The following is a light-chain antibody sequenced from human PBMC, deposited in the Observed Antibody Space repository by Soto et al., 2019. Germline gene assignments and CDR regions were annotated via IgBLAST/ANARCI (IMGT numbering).Light chain of an antibody. Sequence: AIQLTQSPSSLSASVGDRVTITCRASQGISSALAWYQQKPGKAPKLLIYDATSLESGVPSRFSGSGSGTDFTLAISSLQPEDFASYYGQQFNSYPMTFGQRTRLEIK. J-gene: IGKJ5*01. CDR3: QQFNSYPMT. CDR2: DAT. V-gene: IGKV1-13*02. CDR1: QGISSA.